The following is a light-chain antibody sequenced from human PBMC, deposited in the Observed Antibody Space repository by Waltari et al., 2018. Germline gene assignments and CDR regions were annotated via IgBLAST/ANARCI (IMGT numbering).Light chain of an antibody. V-gene: IGKV1-5*01. CDR2: DAS. CDR3: QQYNSYNT. CDR1: QGISSY. J-gene: IGKJ2*01. Sequence: DILMTQSPSTLSASVGDRVTITCRASQGISSYLAWYPQKPGKRPRLLIYDASSLQSGVPSRFSGSGSGTEFILTISSLQPDDSATYYCQQYNSYNTFGQGTKVEIK.